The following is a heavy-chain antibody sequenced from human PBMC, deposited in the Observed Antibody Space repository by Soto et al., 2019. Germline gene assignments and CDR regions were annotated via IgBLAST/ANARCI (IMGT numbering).Heavy chain of an antibody. Sequence: GEALKMSCPGCVYGLNTYWTGWVVQIPGKALEWMGIIYPGASDTSYITSFQGQVTISADKSISTASLQWSSLKASDTAIYYCARLRYCSGGSCYPDLWGRGTLVTVSS. CDR1: VYGLNTYW. V-gene: IGHV5-51*01. D-gene: IGHD2-15*01. CDR2: IYPGASDT. J-gene: IGHJ2*01. CDR3: ARLRYCSGGSCYPDL.